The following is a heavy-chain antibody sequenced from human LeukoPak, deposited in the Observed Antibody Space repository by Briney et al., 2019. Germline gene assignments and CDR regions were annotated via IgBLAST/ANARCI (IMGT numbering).Heavy chain of an antibody. CDR2: ISAYNGNT. CDR3: ARVIGGTTQYYMDV. CDR1: GYTFTSYG. D-gene: IGHD1-14*01. J-gene: IGHJ6*03. V-gene: IGHV1-18*01. Sequence: GASVKVSCKASGYTFTSYGISWVRQAPGQGLECIGWISAYNGNTNYAQKLQGRVTMTTDTTTSTAYMELRSLISDDTAVYYCARVIGGTTQYYMDVWGKGTTVTVSS.